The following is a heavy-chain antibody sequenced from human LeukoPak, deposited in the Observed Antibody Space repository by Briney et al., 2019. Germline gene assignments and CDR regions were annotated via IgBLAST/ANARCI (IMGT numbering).Heavy chain of an antibody. V-gene: IGHV3-23*01. CDR2: ISGSGGTT. CDR1: GFTFSSYP. D-gene: IGHD1-26*01. J-gene: IGHJ3*02. CDR3: AVPGSSGAFDI. Sequence: GGSLRLSCAASGFTFSSYPMSGVRQAPGKGVEWGSAISGSGGTTYYADSVKGRFTISRDNSKNTLYLQMNSLRAEDTAVYYCAVPGSSGAFDIWGQGTMVTVSS.